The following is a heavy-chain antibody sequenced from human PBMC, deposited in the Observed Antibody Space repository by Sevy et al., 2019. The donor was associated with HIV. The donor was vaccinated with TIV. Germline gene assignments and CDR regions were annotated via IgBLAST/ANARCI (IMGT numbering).Heavy chain of an antibody. J-gene: IGHJ4*02. D-gene: IGHD3-3*01. CDR3: AALNDFWSGDLLY. CDR2: ISGGVGST. CDR1: GFTFSIYA. V-gene: IGHV3-23*01. Sequence: GGSLRLSCAASGFTFSIYAMSWVRQAPGKGLEWVSAISGGVGSTYYAGSVKGRFTISRDNSKNTLCLQMNSLRAEDTAVYYCAALNDFWSGDLLYWGQGTLVTVSS.